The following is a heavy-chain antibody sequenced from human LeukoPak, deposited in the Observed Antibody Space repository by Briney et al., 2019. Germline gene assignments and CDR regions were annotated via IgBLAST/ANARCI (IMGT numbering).Heavy chain of an antibody. CDR1: GFTFSSYA. D-gene: IGHD3-22*01. CDR2: ISGSGGST. Sequence: GGSLRLSCAASGFTFSSYAMSWVRQAPGKGLEWVSAISGSGGSTYYADSVKGRFTISRDSSKNTLYLQMNSLRAEDTAVYYCAKANYYDSSGPEDVWGQGTSVTVSS. V-gene: IGHV3-23*01. J-gene: IGHJ6*02. CDR3: AKANYYDSSGPEDV.